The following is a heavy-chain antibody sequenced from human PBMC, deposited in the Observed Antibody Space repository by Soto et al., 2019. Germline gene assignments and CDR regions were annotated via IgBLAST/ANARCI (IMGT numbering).Heavy chain of an antibody. CDR1: GGSFSGYH. V-gene: IGHV4-34*01. D-gene: IGHD5-12*01. CDR2: INHSGST. CDR3: ARRGRGYSGYDYFWFDP. Sequence: SETLSLTCAVYGGSFSGYHWIWIRQPPGKGLEWIGEINHSGSTSYNPSLKSRVTISVDTSKNQFSLKLSSVTAADTAVYYCARRGRGYSGYDYFWFDPWGQGTLVTVSS. J-gene: IGHJ5*02.